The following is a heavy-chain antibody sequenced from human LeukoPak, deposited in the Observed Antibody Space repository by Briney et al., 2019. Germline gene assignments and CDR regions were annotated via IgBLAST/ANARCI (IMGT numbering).Heavy chain of an antibody. CDR1: GFTFSSYS. D-gene: IGHD3-10*01. J-gene: IGHJ4*02. CDR2: ISSSSSYI. V-gene: IGHV3-21*01. Sequence: GGSLRLSCAASGFTFSSYSMNWVRQAPGKGLEWVSSISSSSSYIYYADSVKGRFTISRDNAKNSLYLQMNSLRAEDTAVYYCARAARDERFGDSRYYFDCWGQGTLVTVSS. CDR3: ARAARDERFGDSRYYFDC.